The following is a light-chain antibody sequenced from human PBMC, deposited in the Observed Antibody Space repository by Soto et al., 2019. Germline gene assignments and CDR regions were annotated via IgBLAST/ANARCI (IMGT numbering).Light chain of an antibody. CDR1: QSVSSN. J-gene: IGKJ1*01. Sequence: EIVMTQSPATLSVSPGERATLSCRASQSVSSNLAWYQQKPGQAPRLLIYGASTRATGIPARFSVSGSGTAFTLTISSLQSEDFAVYYCQQYNNWHPWTFGQGTKVEIK. CDR2: GAS. CDR3: QQYNNWHPWT. V-gene: IGKV3-15*01.